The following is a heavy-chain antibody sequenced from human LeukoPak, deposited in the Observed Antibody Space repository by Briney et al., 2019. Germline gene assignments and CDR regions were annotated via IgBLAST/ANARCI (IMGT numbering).Heavy chain of an antibody. Sequence: GGSLRLSCTASGFTFGDYAMSWFRQAPGKGLEWVGFIRSKAYGGTTEYAASVKGRFTISRDDSKSIAYLQMNSLKTEDTAVYYCTRASGRGYRSFFGDYWGQGTLVTVSS. CDR3: TRASGRGYRSFFGDY. CDR1: GFTFGDYA. J-gene: IGHJ4*02. V-gene: IGHV3-49*03. D-gene: IGHD3-16*02. CDR2: IRSKAYGGTT.